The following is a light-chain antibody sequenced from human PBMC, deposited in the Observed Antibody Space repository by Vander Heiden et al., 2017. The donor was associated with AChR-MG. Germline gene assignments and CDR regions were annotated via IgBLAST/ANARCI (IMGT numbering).Light chain of an antibody. CDR1: SSSL. CDR2: GVT. Sequence: QSALTQPASVSGSHGQSITISCTGSSSLVSWYQHLSGKAPKLLIYGVTKRPSGVSTRFSGSSSGDTASLTISGLQAEDAADYYCCSYGGPSTLLCGGGTKLTVL. V-gene: IGLV2-23*02. CDR3: CSYGGPSTLL. J-gene: IGLJ3*02.